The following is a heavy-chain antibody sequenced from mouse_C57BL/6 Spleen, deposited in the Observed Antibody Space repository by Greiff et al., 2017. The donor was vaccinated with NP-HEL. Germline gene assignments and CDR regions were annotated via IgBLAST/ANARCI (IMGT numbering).Heavy chain of an antibody. CDR2: ISSGGDYI. CDR1: GFTFSSYA. CDR3: TREGGNWDY. Sequence: EVNVVESGEGLVKPGGSLKLSCAASGFTFSSYAMSWVRQTPEKRLEWVAYISSGGDYIYYADTVKGRFTISRDNARNTLYLQMSRLKSEDTAMYYCTREGGNWDYWGQGTTLTVSS. D-gene: IGHD4-1*01. J-gene: IGHJ2*01. V-gene: IGHV5-9-1*02.